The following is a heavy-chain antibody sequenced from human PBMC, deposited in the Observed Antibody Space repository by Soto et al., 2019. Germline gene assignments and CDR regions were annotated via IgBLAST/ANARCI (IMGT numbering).Heavy chain of an antibody. J-gene: IGHJ4*02. CDR3: ARGALKQWPNV. V-gene: IGHV1-3*01. Sequence: GASVKVSCKAPGYTFTSYAMHWVRQAPGQGLEWMGWINAGNGNTKYSQKFQGRFTITRDTSASTAYMELSSLRSEDTAVYYCARGALKQWPNVWGQGTLVTVSS. CDR2: INAGNGNT. D-gene: IGHD6-19*01. CDR1: GYTFTSYA.